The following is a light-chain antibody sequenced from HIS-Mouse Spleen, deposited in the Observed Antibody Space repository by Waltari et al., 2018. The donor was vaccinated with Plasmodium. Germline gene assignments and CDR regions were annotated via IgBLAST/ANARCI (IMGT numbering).Light chain of an antibody. V-gene: IGLV2-11*01. CDR1: SSDVGGYNY. Sequence: QSALTQPRSVSGSPGQSVTISCTGTSSDVGGYNYVPWYQQHPGKAPKLMIYAVSKRPSGVPDRFSGSKSGNTASLTISGLQAEDEADYYCCSYAGSYTYVFGTGTKVTVL. J-gene: IGLJ1*01. CDR3: CSYAGSYTYV. CDR2: AVS.